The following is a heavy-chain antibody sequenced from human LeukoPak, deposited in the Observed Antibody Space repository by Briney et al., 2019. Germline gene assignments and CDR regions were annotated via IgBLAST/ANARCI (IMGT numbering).Heavy chain of an antibody. V-gene: IGHV1-18*01. CDR3: ARSFARDSDILSGYYIGDY. CDR1: GYSFTNSG. D-gene: IGHD3-9*01. J-gene: IGHJ4*02. Sequence: GASVKVSCKASGYSFTNSGISWVRQAPGQGLEWMGWVSAYDGNRNYAQKLQGRLTMTTDRSTSTAYMELRSLRSDDTAMYYCARSFARDSDILSGYYIGDYWGQGTLVTVSS. CDR2: VSAYDGNR.